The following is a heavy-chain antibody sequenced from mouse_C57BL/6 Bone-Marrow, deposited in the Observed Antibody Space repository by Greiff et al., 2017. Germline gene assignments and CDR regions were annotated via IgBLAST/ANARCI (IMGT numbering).Heavy chain of an antibody. V-gene: IGHV5-9-1*02. CDR2: ISSGGDYI. D-gene: IGHD1-1*01. CDR3: TRDYYPDYYAMDY. CDR1: GFTFSSYA. Sequence: EVQGVESGEGLVKPGGSLKLSCAASGFTFSSYAMSWVRQTPEKRLEWVAYISSGGDYIYYADTVKGRFTISRDNARNTLYLQMSSLKSEDTAMYYCTRDYYPDYYAMDYWGQGTSVTVSS. J-gene: IGHJ4*01.